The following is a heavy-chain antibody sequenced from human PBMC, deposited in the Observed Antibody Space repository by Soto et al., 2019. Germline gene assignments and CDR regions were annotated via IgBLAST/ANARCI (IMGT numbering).Heavy chain of an antibody. CDR1: GGTFSSYT. V-gene: IGHV1-69*02. J-gene: IGHJ5*02. CDR2: IIPILGIA. Sequence: QVQLVQSGAEVKKPGSSVKVSCKASGGTFSSYTISWVRQAPGQGLEWMGRIIPILGIANYAQKFQGRVTITADKSTSTAYMELSSLRSEDTAVYYWARGPYYYGSGAHPYNWFDPWGQGTLVTVSS. CDR3: ARGPYYYGSGAHPYNWFDP. D-gene: IGHD3-10*01.